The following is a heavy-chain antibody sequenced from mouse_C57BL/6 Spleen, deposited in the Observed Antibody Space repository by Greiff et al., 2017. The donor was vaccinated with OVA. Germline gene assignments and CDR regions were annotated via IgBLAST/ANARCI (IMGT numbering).Heavy chain of an antibody. CDR3: ARGSITTRAMDY. D-gene: IGHD1-1*01. J-gene: IGHJ4*01. V-gene: IGHV5-15*01. CDR2: ISNLAYSI. CDR1: GFTFSDYG. Sequence: EVMLVESGGGLVQPGGSLKLSCAASGFTFSDYGMAWVRQAPRKGPEWVAFISNLAYSIYYADTVTGRFTISRENAKNTLYLEMSSLRSEDTAMYYCARGSITTRAMDYWGQGTSVTVSS.